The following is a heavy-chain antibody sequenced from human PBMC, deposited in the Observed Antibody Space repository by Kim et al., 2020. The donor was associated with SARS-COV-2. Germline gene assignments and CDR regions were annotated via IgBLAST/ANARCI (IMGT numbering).Heavy chain of an antibody. V-gene: IGHV3-23*01. Sequence: GGSLRLSCAASGFTFSSYAMSWVRQAPGKGLEWVSAISGSGGSTYYADSVKGRFTISRDNSKNTLYLQMNSLRAEDTAVYYCAKAGRVPTNGSGNRWGQGTLVTVSS. CDR1: GFTFSSYA. D-gene: IGHD3-10*01. CDR3: AKAGRVPTNGSGNR. CDR2: ISGSGGST. J-gene: IGHJ5*02.